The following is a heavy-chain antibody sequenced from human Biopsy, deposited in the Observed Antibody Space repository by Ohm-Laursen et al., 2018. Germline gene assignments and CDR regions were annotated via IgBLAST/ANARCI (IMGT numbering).Heavy chain of an antibody. Sequence: SLRLSCAASGFTFDDYGMHWVRQTPGKGLEWVSGIRRNSAIIDYADSVRGRFTISRDNARRFLFLQMNNLKSEDTAFYYCARDRGGARYGMDVWGRGTTVTVSS. J-gene: IGHJ6*02. CDR3: ARDRGGARYGMDV. D-gene: IGHD1-26*01. V-gene: IGHV3-9*01. CDR2: IRRNSAII. CDR1: GFTFDDYG.